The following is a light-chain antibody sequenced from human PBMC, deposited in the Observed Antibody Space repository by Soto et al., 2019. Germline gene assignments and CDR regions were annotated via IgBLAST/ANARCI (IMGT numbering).Light chain of an antibody. CDR1: QGITTS. Sequence: DIQMTQSPSSLSASVGDRVTITCQASQGITTSLNWYQQKPGKDPKLLIFDASNLQTGVPSRFSGSASGTDFTFTISGLQPEDIATYYCHQYHSLPYTFGQGNKLEI. CDR2: DAS. J-gene: IGKJ2*01. V-gene: IGKV1-33*01. CDR3: HQYHSLPYT.